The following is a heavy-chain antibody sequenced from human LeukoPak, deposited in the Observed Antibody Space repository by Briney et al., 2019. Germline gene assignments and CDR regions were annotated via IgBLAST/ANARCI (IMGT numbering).Heavy chain of an antibody. V-gene: IGHV3-9*01. CDR3: AKDGPPVAFDY. Sequence: GRSLRLSCAASGFTFDDYAMHWVRQAPGKGLEWVSGIGWNTDDIVYADSVKGRFTISRDNSKNTLDLQMNSLRAEDTAVYYCAKDGPPVAFDYWGQGTLVTVSS. CDR1: GFTFDDYA. J-gene: IGHJ4*02. CDR2: IGWNTDDI.